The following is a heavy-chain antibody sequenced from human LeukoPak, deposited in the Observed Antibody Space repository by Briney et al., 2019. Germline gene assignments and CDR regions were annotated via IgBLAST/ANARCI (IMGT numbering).Heavy chain of an antibody. J-gene: IGHJ4*02. CDR1: GFVLSDYG. D-gene: IGHD1-26*01. Sequence: GGSLRLSCAASGFVLSDYGIHWVRQGIGKGLDWVSGIGSAGDKYYAGSERGRFTISRENAENFVYLQMNGLRAEDTAIYYCAKGATPHDYWGQGTLVTVSS. CDR3: AKGATPHDY. CDR2: IGSAGDK. V-gene: IGHV3-13*01.